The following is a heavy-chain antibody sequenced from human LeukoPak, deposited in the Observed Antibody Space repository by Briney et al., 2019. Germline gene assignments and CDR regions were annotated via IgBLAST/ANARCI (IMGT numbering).Heavy chain of an antibody. CDR1: GGSISSYY. V-gene: IGHV4-59*01. CDR3: ARGSWGFGELYYGMDV. Sequence: PSETLSLTCTVSGGSISSYYWSWIRQPPGKGLEWIGYVYYSGSTNYNPSLKSRATISVDTSKNQFSLKLSSVTAADTAVYYCARGSWGFGELYYGMDVWGQRTTVTVSS. J-gene: IGHJ6*02. D-gene: IGHD3-10*01. CDR2: VYYSGST.